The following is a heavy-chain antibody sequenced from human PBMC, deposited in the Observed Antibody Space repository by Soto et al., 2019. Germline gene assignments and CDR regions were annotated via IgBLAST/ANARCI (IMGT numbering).Heavy chain of an antibody. D-gene: IGHD3-22*01. Sequence: KSSETLSLTCTVSGGSISSCYWSWIRQPPGKGLEWIGYIYYSGSTNYNPSLKSRVTISVDTSKNQFSLKLSSVTAADTAVYYCARGGSYDSSGYSAPDAFDIWGQGTMVTVSS. CDR2: IYYSGST. CDR1: GGSISSCY. J-gene: IGHJ3*02. CDR3: ARGGSYDSSGYSAPDAFDI. V-gene: IGHV4-59*01.